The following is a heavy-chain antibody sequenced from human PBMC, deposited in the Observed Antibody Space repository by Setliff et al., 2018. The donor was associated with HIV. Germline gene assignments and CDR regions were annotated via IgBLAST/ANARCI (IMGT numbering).Heavy chain of an antibody. Sequence: SETLSLTCTLSGGFISNHYWNWIRQPPGKGLEWIGSTHYSGSSYYSPSLKSRVTISLDTSKNQFSLKLSSMTAADTAVYYCARDVGLCGVDCWPYFYFDLWGRGTLVTVS. D-gene: IGHD2-21*02. J-gene: IGHJ2*01. CDR3: ARDVGLCGVDCWPYFYFDL. CDR2: THYSGSS. V-gene: IGHV4-59*11. CDR1: GGFISNHY.